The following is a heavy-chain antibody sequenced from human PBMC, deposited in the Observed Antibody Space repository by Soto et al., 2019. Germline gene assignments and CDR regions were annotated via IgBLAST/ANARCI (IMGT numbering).Heavy chain of an antibody. J-gene: IGHJ5*02. D-gene: IGHD3-16*01. V-gene: IGHV4-30-2*01. CDR1: GGSISSGGYS. CDR3: ARGAPVGENWFDP. Sequence: QLQLQESGSGLVKPSQTLSLTCAVSGGSISSGGYSWIWIRQPPGKGLEWIGYIYHSGSTYYNPSLKSRVTISVDRSKNQFSLKLSSVTAADTAVYYCARGAPVGENWFDPWGQGTLVTVSS. CDR2: IYHSGST.